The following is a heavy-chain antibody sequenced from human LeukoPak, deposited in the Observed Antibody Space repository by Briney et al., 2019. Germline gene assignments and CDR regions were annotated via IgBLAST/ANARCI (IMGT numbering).Heavy chain of an antibody. CDR3: AKRSGSYGYYYYMDV. CDR1: GFTFSRNA. J-gene: IGHJ6*03. D-gene: IGHD1-26*01. V-gene: IGHV3-23*01. Sequence: GGSLRLSCAASGFTFSRNAMSWVRQAPGKGPEWVSSGSGGSTYYADSVKGRFTISRDNSKNTLYLQMNSLRAEDTAVYYCAKRSGSYGYYYYMDVWGKGTTVTVTS. CDR2: GSGGST.